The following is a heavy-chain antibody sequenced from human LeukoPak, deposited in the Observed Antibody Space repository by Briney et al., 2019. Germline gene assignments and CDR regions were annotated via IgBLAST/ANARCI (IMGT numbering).Heavy chain of an antibody. CDR1: GFTFSSYA. CDR3: AREYCTNGVCLYYFDY. V-gene: IGHV3-30-3*01. Sequence: PGRSLRLSCAASGFTFSSYAMHWVRQAPGKGLEWVAVISYDGSNKYYADSVKGRFTISRDNAKNSLYLQMNSLRAEDTAVYYCAREYCTNGVCLYYFDYWGQGTLVTVSS. D-gene: IGHD2-8*01. J-gene: IGHJ4*02. CDR2: ISYDGSNK.